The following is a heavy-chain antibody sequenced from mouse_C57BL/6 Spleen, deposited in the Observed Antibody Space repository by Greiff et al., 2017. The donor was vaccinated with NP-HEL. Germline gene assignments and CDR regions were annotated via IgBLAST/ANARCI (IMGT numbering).Heavy chain of an antibody. CDR3: ARWEKLTGTAY. D-gene: IGHD4-1*01. CDR1: GYTFTSYG. CDR2: IYPRSGNT. V-gene: IGHV1-81*01. Sequence: QVQLQQSGAELARPGASVKLSCKASGYTFTSYGISWVKQRTGQGLEWIGEIYPRSGNTYYNEKFKGKATLTADKSSSTAYMELRSLTSEDSAVYFCARWEKLTGTAYWGQGTLVTVSA. J-gene: IGHJ3*01.